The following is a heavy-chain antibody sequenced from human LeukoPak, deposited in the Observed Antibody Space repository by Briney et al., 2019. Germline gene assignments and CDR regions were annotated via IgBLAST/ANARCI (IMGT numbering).Heavy chain of an antibody. V-gene: IGHV3-21*01. Sequence: AGGSLRLSCAASGFTFSSYSMNWVRQAPGKGLEWVSSISSSSSYIYYADSVKGRFTISRDNAKNSLYLQMNSLRAGDTAVYYCAREQQQLVRMKNPPDVWGKGTTVTVSS. D-gene: IGHD6-13*01. J-gene: IGHJ6*04. CDR1: GFTFSSYS. CDR3: AREQQQLVRMKNPPDV. CDR2: ISSSSSYI.